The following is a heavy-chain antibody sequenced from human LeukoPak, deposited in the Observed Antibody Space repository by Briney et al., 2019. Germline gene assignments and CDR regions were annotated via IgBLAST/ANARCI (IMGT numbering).Heavy chain of an antibody. CDR3: ARGRLQLWLLVWFDP. CDR1: GYTFTRYY. V-gene: IGHV1-2*02. D-gene: IGHD5-18*01. J-gene: IGHJ5*02. CDR2: INPNSGGT. Sequence: GASVNVSRKACGYTFTRYYMHWVRQAPGQGLEWMGWINPNSGGTNYAQKFQGRVTMTRDTSISTVYMELSRLRSDDTAVYYCARGRLQLWLLVWFDPWGQGTLVTVSS.